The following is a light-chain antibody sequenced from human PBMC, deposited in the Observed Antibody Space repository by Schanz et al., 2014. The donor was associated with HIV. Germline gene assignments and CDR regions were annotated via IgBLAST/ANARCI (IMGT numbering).Light chain of an antibody. Sequence: QSALTQPPSASGSRGQSVTISCTGTSSDVGHYHYVSWYQQHPGKAPKLMIYEVSKRPSGVPDRFSGSKSGNTASLTLSGLQAEDEADYYCGSYSSGDSHWVFGGGTKLTVL. CDR1: SSDVGHYHY. V-gene: IGLV2-8*01. CDR3: GSYSSGDSHWV. CDR2: EVS. J-gene: IGLJ3*02.